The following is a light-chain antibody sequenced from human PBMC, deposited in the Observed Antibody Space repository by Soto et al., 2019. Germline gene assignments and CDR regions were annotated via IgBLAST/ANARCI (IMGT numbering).Light chain of an antibody. Sequence: DIEMTQSPSTLSANVGDGVTITCRASQSISSWLAWYQQRPGKAPKPLIYDASSLQNWVPSRFSGSGSGTEFTLTISSLQPDDIATYYCQQYNIYSWTFGQGTKVDI. CDR2: DAS. CDR3: QQYNIYSWT. V-gene: IGKV1-5*01. CDR1: QSISSW. J-gene: IGKJ1*01.